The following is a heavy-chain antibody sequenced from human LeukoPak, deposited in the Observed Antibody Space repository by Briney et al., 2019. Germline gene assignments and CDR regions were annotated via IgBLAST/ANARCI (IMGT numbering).Heavy chain of an antibody. J-gene: IGHJ4*02. Sequence: SETLSLTCTVSGGSISSDYWSWFRQPAGKGLEWIGRIYTSGSTNYNPSLKSRVTMSVDTSKNQFSLNLSSVTAADTAPYYCARDLVGAPYYWGQGTLVTVSS. V-gene: IGHV4-4*07. CDR1: GGSISSDY. D-gene: IGHD1-26*01. CDR2: IYTSGST. CDR3: ARDLVGAPYY.